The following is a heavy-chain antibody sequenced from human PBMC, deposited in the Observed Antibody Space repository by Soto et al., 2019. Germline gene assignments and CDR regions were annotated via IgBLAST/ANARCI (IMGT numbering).Heavy chain of an antibody. CDR3: ARADSGGDYHY. D-gene: IGHD2-21*02. Sequence: VSLRLSCAAPGFIFSNYAMHWVRQAPGKGLEYVSAITSNGGSTYYADSVKGRFTISRDNSKNTLSLQMGSLRAEDMAVYYCARADSGGDYHYWGQGTLVTVSS. CDR1: GFIFSNYA. J-gene: IGHJ4*02. V-gene: IGHV3-64*02. CDR2: ITSNGGST.